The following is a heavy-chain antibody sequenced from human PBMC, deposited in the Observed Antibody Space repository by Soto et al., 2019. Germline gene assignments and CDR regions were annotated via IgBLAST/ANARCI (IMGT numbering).Heavy chain of an antibody. J-gene: IGHJ6*02. D-gene: IGHD2-21*01. CDR3: ASEGHISPYYYGMDV. Sequence: SVKVPCKASGGTFSSYAISWVRQAPGQGLEWMGGIIPIFGTANYAQKFQGRVTITADESTSTAYMELSSLRSEDTAVYYCASEGHISPYYYGMDVWGQGTPVTVS. V-gene: IGHV1-69*13. CDR1: GGTFSSYA. CDR2: IIPIFGTA.